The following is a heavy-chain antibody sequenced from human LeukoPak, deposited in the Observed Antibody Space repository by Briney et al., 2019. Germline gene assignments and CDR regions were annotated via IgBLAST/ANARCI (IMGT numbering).Heavy chain of an antibody. CDR3: ARSATVTTGYFDY. V-gene: IGHV4-39*07. CDR1: GGSISSSGHY. Sequence: SETLSLTCSVSGGSISSSGHYWGWIRPSPEKGLDWIGSIYSNGNTYYNPSVKSRVTISVDTSKNQFSLKLTSVTAAETAVYYCARSATVTTGYFDYWGQGALVTVSS. J-gene: IGHJ4*02. D-gene: IGHD4-17*01. CDR2: IYSNGNT.